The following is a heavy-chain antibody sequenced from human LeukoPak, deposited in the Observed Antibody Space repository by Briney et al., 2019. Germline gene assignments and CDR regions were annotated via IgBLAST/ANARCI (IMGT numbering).Heavy chain of an antibody. CDR3: ARGVVRYFDY. CDR1: GFTFSNVW. CDR2: ISSSSSYI. Sequence: GGSLRLSCAASGFTFSNVWMNWVRQAPGKGLEWVSSISSSSSYIYYADSVKGRFTISRDNAKNSLYLQMNSLRAEDTAVYYCARGVVRYFDYWGQGALVTVSS. V-gene: IGHV3-21*01. D-gene: IGHD3-9*01. J-gene: IGHJ4*02.